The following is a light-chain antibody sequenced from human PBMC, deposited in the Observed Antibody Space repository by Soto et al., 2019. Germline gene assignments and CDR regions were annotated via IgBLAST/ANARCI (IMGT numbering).Light chain of an antibody. CDR2: AAS. CDR1: QNLMSN. Sequence: EIVMTQSPAALSVSPGERDTLSCRASQNLMSNLAWYKHKPGQAPRLLIYAASTRATGIPARFSGSGSGTEFTLTISSLQSEDFAVYYWQEYIDWHFTFGPGTKVDI. CDR3: QEYIDWHFT. J-gene: IGKJ3*01. V-gene: IGKV3-15*01.